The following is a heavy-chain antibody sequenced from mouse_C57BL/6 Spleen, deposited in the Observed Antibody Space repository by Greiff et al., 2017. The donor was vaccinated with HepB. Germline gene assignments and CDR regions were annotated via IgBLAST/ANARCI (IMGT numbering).Heavy chain of an antibody. CDR3: ARANYSNYVWFAY. V-gene: IGHV1-50*01. Sequence: QVQLQQPGAELVKPGASVKLSCKASGYTFTSYWMQWVKQRPGQGLEWIGEIDRSDSYTNYNQKFKGKATLTVDTSSSTAYMQLSSLTSEDSAVYYCARANYSNYVWFAYWGQGTLVTVSA. D-gene: IGHD2-5*01. CDR2: IDRSDSYT. J-gene: IGHJ3*01. CDR1: GYTFTSYW.